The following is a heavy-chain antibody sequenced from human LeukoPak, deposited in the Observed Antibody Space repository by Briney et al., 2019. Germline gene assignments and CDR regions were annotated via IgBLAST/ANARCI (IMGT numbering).Heavy chain of an antibody. V-gene: IGHV1-58*02. Sequence: SVKVSCKASGFTFTGSAMQWVRQARGQRLEWIGRIVVGSGNTNYAEKFQERVTITRDMSTSTAYMELSSLRSEDTAVYYCAADLRFGELALDYWGQGTLVTVSS. CDR3: AADLRFGELALDY. CDR2: IVVGSGNT. J-gene: IGHJ4*02. D-gene: IGHD3-10*01. CDR1: GFTFTGSA.